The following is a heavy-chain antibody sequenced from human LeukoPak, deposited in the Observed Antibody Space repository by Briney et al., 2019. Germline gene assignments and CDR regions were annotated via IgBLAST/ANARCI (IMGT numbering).Heavy chain of an antibody. CDR2: IYFSGNT. CDR1: GGSISDYY. Sequence: SETLSLTCTVSGGSISDYYWGWIRQPPGKELEWIGYIYFSGNTNYNPSLKSRVTMSVDTSKDQFALSLSSVTVADAAVYYCARRKSGTYGSWIDYWGQGTVVTVSS. CDR3: ARRKSGTYGSWIDY. J-gene: IGHJ4*02. D-gene: IGHD1-26*01. V-gene: IGHV4-59*08.